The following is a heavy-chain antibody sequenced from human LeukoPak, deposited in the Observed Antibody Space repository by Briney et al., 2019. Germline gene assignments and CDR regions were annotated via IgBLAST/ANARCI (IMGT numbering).Heavy chain of an antibody. CDR2: ISSSSSYI. Sequence: PGGSLRLSCAASGFTFSSYSMNWVRQAPGKGLEWVSSISSSSSYIYYADSVKGRFTISRDNAKNSLYLQMNSLRAEDTAVYYCLRGLPVTILGVLIIYWGQGTLVTVSS. D-gene: IGHD3-3*01. CDR3: LRGLPVTILGVLIIY. CDR1: GFTFSSYS. J-gene: IGHJ4*02. V-gene: IGHV3-21*01.